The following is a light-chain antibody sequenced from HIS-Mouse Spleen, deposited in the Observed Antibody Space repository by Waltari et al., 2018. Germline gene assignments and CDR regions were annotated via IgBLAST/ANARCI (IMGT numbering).Light chain of an antibody. J-gene: IGLJ2*01. V-gene: IGLV1-47*01. Sequence: QSVLTQPPSASGTPAQRVTISCSGSSSNIGSNYVYWYQQPPGTAPKLLIYRNNQRPSGVPDRFSGSKSGTSASLAISGLRSEDEADYYCAAWDDSLSGVFGGGTKLTVL. CDR2: RNN. CDR3: AAWDDSLSGV. CDR1: SSNIGSNY.